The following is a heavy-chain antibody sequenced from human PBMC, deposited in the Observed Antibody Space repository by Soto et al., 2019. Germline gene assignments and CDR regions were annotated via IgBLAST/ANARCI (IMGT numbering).Heavy chain of an antibody. D-gene: IGHD1-26*01. CDR3: ARTPAGGSAPR. CDR1: GYTFPSYG. CDR2: ISAYNENT. J-gene: IGHJ4*02. Sequence: QVQLVQSGAEMKKPGASVKVSCKASGYTFPSYGISWVRQAPGQGLEWMGWISAYNENTHFAQKFQGRVTMTTDTSTTTAYMELRSLRSDDTAVYYCARTPAGGSAPRWGQGTLVTVSS. V-gene: IGHV1-18*01.